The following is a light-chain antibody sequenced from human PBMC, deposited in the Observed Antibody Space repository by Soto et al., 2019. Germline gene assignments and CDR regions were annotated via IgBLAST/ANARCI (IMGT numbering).Light chain of an antibody. CDR1: QSISSL. J-gene: IGKJ3*01. Sequence: DIQMTQSPSTLSASVGDRVTITCRASQSISSLLAWYQQKPGKAPKLLIYDASSLDGGVPSRFSGSGSGTEFTLTISSLQPDDFATYYCQQYNGYFGPGTKVDIK. V-gene: IGKV1-5*01. CDR2: DAS. CDR3: QQYNGY.